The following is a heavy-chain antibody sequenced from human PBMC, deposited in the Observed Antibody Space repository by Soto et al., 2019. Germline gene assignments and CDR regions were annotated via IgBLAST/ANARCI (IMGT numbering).Heavy chain of an antibody. V-gene: IGHV4-31*03. J-gene: IGHJ5*02. Sequence: PSETLSLTCTVSGDSISSGGYYWGWIRQHPGKGLEWIGYIYKSGSTYYNPSLKSRVTISVDTSKNQFSLKLSSVTAADTAIYYCAREVAGGVDDWFDPWGQGTLVTVSS. D-gene: IGHD6-19*01. CDR2: IYKSGST. CDR3: AREVAGGVDDWFDP. CDR1: GDSISSGGYY.